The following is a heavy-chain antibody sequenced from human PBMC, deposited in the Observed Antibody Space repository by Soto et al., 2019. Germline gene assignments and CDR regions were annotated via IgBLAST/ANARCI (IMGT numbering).Heavy chain of an antibody. CDR1: GGSISSPNW. Sequence: SETLSLTCAVSGGSISSPNWWSWVRQPPGKGLEWIGEIFHSGSTNYNPSLKSRVIISVDKSKNQFSLRLTSVTAADTAVYYCARDLIVQPGIGTYYYYMDVWGRGTTVPVSS. V-gene: IGHV4-4*02. CDR2: IFHSGST. D-gene: IGHD3-22*01. CDR3: ARDLIVQPGIGTYYYYMDV. J-gene: IGHJ6*03.